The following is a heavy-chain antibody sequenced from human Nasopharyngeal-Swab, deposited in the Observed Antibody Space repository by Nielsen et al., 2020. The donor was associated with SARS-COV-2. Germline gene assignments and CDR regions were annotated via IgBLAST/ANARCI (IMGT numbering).Heavy chain of an antibody. CDR1: GGSITSGTYY. J-gene: IGHJ4*02. V-gene: IGHV4-39*07. Sequence: SETLSLTCTVSGGSITSGTYYWGWIRQPPGKGLEWIGTFYYSGDSYSNPSLKGRVTMSVDTSTNQFSLGLKSVTAADTAVYYCVRDSVQQVVLDYWGQGTLVTVSS. CDR2: FYYSGDS. D-gene: IGHD6-13*01. CDR3: VRDSVQQVVLDY.